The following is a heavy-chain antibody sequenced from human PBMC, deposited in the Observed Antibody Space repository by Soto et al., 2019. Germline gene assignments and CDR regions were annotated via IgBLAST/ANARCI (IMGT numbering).Heavy chain of an antibody. D-gene: IGHD6-13*01. J-gene: IGHJ6*02. CDR3: ARGFAGYSSSYYYYYGMDV. Sequence: SVKVSCKASGGTFSSYAISWVRQAPGQGLEWMGGIIPIFGTANYAQKFQGRVTITADESTSTAYMELSSLRSEDTAVYYCARGFAGYSSSYYYYYGMDVWGQGTTVTVSS. CDR2: IIPIFGTA. V-gene: IGHV1-69*13. CDR1: GGTFSSYA.